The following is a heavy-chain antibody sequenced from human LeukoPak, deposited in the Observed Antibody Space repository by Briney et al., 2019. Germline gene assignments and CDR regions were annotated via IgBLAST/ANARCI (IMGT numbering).Heavy chain of an antibody. D-gene: IGHD3-10*01. CDR1: GGSISSGGYS. V-gene: IGHV4-30-2*01. CDR2: IYHSGST. J-gene: IGHJ4*02. Sequence: SQTLSLTCAVSGGSISSGGYSWSWIRQPPGKGLEWIGYIYHSGSTYYNPSLKSRVTISVGRSKNQFSLKLSSVTAADTAVYYCARGSTMVRGAIITTPHFDYWGQGTLVTVSS. CDR3: ARGSTMVRGAIITTPHFDY.